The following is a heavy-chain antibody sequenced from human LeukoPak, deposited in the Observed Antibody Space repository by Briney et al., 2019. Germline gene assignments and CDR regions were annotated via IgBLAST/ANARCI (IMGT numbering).Heavy chain of an antibody. D-gene: IGHD1-26*01. J-gene: IGHJ4*02. CDR1: GGSISSYY. CDR3: ARRVGSYSNFDY. Sequence: SETLSLTCTVSGGSISSYYWSWIRQPPGKGLEWIGYIYYSGSTNYNPSLKSRVTISVDTSKNQFSLKLSSVTAADTAVYYCARRVGSYSNFDYWGQGTLVTVSS. CDR2: IYYSGST. V-gene: IGHV4-59*08.